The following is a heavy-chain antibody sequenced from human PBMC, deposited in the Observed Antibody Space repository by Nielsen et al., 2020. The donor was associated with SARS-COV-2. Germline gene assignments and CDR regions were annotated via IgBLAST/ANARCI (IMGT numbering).Heavy chain of an antibody. V-gene: IGHV3-30-3*01. CDR2: ISYDGSNE. CDR3: ARGGGTYDRIFSYYYYMDV. D-gene: IGHD2-15*01. CDR1: GFTFSNFP. Sequence: GESLKISCAASGFTFSNFPMHWVRQAPGKGLEWMAIISYDGSNEHYADSVKGRFTISRDNGENSLYLQMNSLRVEDTAVYYCARGGGTYDRIFSYYYYMDVWGKGTTVTVSS. J-gene: IGHJ6*03.